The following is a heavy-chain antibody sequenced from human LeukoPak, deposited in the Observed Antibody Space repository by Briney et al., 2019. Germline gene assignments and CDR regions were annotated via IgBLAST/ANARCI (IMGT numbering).Heavy chain of an antibody. CDR1: GVSIGSGGYS. V-gene: IGHV4-30-2*01. D-gene: IGHD3-22*01. CDR2: TYHSGST. J-gene: IGHJ3*02. Sequence: PSETLSLTCAVSGVSIGSGGYSWRWIRQPPGKGLEWIGYTYHSGSTYYNPSLKSRVTISVERSKNQFSLKLSSVTAADTAVYYCARARPFTMIVVAPPNDAFDIWGQGTMVTVSS. CDR3: ARARPFTMIVVAPPNDAFDI.